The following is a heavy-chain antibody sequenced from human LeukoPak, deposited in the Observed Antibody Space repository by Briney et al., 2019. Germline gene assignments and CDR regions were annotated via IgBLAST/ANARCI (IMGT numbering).Heavy chain of an antibody. CDR3: ARGGHGDYGVGFWVDY. J-gene: IGHJ4*02. CDR2: IYYSGST. CDR1: GGSISSYY. Sequence: PSETLSLTCTVSGGSISSYYWSWIRQPPGKGLEWIGYIYYSGSTNYNPSLKSRVTISVDTSKNQFSLKLSSVTAADTAAYYCARGGHGDYGVGFWVDYWGQGALVTVSS. D-gene: IGHD4-17*01. V-gene: IGHV4-59*01.